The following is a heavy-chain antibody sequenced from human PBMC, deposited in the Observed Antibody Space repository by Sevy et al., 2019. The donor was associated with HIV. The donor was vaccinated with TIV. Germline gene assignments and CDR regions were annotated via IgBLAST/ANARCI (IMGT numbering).Heavy chain of an antibody. V-gene: IGHV1-18*01. CDR1: GYTFTSYG. CDR3: ARLQSLGTIFDY. J-gene: IGHJ4*02. D-gene: IGHD3-3*01. Sequence: ASVKVSCKASGYTFTSYGISWVRQAPGQGLEWMGWISAYNGNTNYAQKLQGRVTMTTDTSTSTAYMELRSLRSDVTAVYYCARLQSLGTIFDYWGQGTLVTVSS. CDR2: ISAYNGNT.